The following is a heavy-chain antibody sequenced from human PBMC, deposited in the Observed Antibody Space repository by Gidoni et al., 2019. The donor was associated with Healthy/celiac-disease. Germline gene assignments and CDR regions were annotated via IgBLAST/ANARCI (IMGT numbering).Heavy chain of an antibody. Sequence: QVQLQESGPGLVKHSETLSLTCTVSGGSISSYYWSLIRQPPGKGLEWIGYIYYSGSTNYNPSLKSRVTISVDTSKNQFSLKLSSVTAADTAVYYCTRVEERSSGNFDYWGQGTLVTVSS. CDR2: IYYSGST. V-gene: IGHV4-59*01. J-gene: IGHJ4*02. D-gene: IGHD3-22*01. CDR1: GGSISSYY. CDR3: TRVEERSSGNFDY.